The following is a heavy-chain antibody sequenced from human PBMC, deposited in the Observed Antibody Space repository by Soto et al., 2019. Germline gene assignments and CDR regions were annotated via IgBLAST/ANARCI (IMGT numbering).Heavy chain of an antibody. CDR2: IIPMFGTA. Sequence: SVKVSCKAPGGTFSTYAISWVRQAPGQGLEWMGGIIPMFGTANYAQRFQDRVTITADESTNTVYMELSSLRSEDTAVYFCASGIQLWLRQINTVYSGWGQGTLVTVSS. CDR1: GGTFSTYA. J-gene: IGHJ4*02. V-gene: IGHV1-69*13. D-gene: IGHD5-18*01. CDR3: ASGIQLWLRQINTVYSG.